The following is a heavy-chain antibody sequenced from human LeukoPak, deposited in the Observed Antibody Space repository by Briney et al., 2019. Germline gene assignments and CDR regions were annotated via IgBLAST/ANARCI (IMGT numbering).Heavy chain of an antibody. D-gene: IGHD3-22*01. V-gene: IGHV3-23*01. CDR3: AKVVTGIVVGGVFHY. CDR2: ISGSGGST. J-gene: IGHJ4*02. Sequence: GGSLRLSCAASGFTFSSYAMSWVRQAPGKGLEWVSTISGSGGSTYYADSVKGRFTISRDNSKNTLYLQMNSLRAEDTAVYYCAKVVTGIVVGGVFHYWGQGTLVTVSS. CDR1: GFTFSSYA.